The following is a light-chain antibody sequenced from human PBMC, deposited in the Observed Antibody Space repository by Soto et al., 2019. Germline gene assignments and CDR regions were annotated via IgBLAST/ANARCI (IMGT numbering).Light chain of an antibody. V-gene: IGKV1-39*01. CDR2: AAS. CDR1: QNIINY. CDR3: QQSYSIPWT. Sequence: DIQMTQSPSSLSASVGDRVTITCRASQNIINYLNWYQQKPGKAPKLLIHAASSLQSGVPPRFSGTGSGTAFTLTISSLQPEDFATYYCQQSYSIPWTFGQGTNVEIK. J-gene: IGKJ1*01.